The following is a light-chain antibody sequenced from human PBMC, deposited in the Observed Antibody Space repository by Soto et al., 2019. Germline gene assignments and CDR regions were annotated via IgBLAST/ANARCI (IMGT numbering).Light chain of an antibody. J-gene: IGLJ1*01. CDR3: SSYTTSSTYV. CDR1: SSDVGAYNY. Sequence: QSALTQPASVSGYPGQSITISCTGTSSDVGAYNYVSWYQQHPGKAPKLMIYDVTNRPSGVSNRFSGSKSGYTASLTISGLQAEDEADYYCSSYTTSSTYVFGTGTKLTVL. CDR2: DVT. V-gene: IGLV2-14*03.